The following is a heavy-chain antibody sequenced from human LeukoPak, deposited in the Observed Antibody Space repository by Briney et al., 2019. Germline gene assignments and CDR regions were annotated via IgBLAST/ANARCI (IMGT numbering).Heavy chain of an antibody. CDR2: IIPIFGTA. V-gene: IGHV1-69*01. J-gene: IGHJ5*02. CDR1: GGTFSSYA. D-gene: IGHD3-3*01. Sequence: GSSVKVSCRASGGTFSSYAISWVRQAPGQGLEWMGGIIPIFGTANYAQKFQGRVTITADESTSTAYMELSSLRSEDTAVYYCARGRPYYDSWSGYYPNWFDHWGQGTLVTVSS. CDR3: ARGRPYYDSWSGYYPNWFDH.